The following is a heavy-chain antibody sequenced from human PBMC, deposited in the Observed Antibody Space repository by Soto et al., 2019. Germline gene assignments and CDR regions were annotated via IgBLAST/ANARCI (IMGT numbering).Heavy chain of an antibody. CDR3: ARSRPLAVAPDY. CDR1: GGSIISYY. CDR2: IYYSGST. V-gene: IGHV4-59*01. D-gene: IGHD6-19*01. J-gene: IGHJ4*02. Sequence: QVHLQESGPGLVKPSETLSLTCTVSGGSIISYYWSWIRQPPGKGLEWIGYIYYSGSTNYNPSLKSRVTISVDTSKNQFSLKLNSVTAADTAVYYCARSRPLAVAPDYWGQGTLVTVSS.